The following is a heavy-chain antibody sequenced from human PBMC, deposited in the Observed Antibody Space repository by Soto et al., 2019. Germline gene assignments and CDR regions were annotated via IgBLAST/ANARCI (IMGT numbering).Heavy chain of an antibody. CDR1: GYTFTSYD. CDR2: MNPNSGNT. D-gene: IGHD6-13*01. J-gene: IGHJ4*02. CDR3: GRAGVGPIAAAGFDY. Sequence: ASVKVSCKASGYTFTSYDINWVRQATGQGLEWMGWMNPNSGNTGYAQKFQGRVTMTRNTSISTAYMELSSLRSEDTAVYYCGRAGVGPIAAAGFDYWGQGTLVTVSS. V-gene: IGHV1-8*01.